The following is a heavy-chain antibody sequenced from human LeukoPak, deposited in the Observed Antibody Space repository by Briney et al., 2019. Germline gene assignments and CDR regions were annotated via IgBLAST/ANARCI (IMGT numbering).Heavy chain of an antibody. D-gene: IGHD3-16*01. Sequence: ASVKVSCKASGYTFTVYSINWLRQAPGQGLEWMGWITTSTGKPTYAQGFTGRFVFSLDTSVSTTYLHINSLKAVDTAVYYCARDASMINFDYWGQGSLVTVSS. CDR2: ITTSTGKP. CDR1: GYTFTVYS. V-gene: IGHV7-4-1*02. J-gene: IGHJ4*02. CDR3: ARDASMINFDY.